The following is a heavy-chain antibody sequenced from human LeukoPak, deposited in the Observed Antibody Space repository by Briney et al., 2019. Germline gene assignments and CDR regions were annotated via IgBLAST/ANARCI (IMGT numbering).Heavy chain of an antibody. D-gene: IGHD1-26*01. CDR3: ARGSQQPSGSYFDC. CDR1: GGSISSYY. CDR2: TYYIGST. J-gene: IGHJ4*02. Sequence: KPSETLSLTCTVSGGSISSYYWSWIRQPPGKGLEWNGYTYYIGSTNYNPSLKSRVTISVDTSKNQFSLKMSSVTAADTAVYYCARGSQQPSGSYFDCWGQGTLVTV. V-gene: IGHV4-59*01.